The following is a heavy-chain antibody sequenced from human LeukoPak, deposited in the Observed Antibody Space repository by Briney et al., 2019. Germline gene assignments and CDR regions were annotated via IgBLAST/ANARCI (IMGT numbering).Heavy chain of an antibody. CDR2: IYPGDSDT. D-gene: IGHD1-14*01. CDR3: ARDNETGVPFDF. J-gene: IGHJ4*02. Sequence: GESLKISCKGSGYKFTNHWINWVRQMPGKGLEWKGIIYPGDSDTRYSPSFQGQVTISADKSITTAYLQWSSLKASDSAMYYCARDNETGVPFDFWGQGTLVTVSS. CDR1: GYKFTNHW. V-gene: IGHV5-51*01.